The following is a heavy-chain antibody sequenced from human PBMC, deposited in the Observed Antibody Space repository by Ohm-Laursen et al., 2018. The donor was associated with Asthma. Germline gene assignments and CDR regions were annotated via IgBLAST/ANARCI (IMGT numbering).Heavy chain of an antibody. J-gene: IGHJ4*01. CDR2: ISTTSNTI. D-gene: IGHD4-17*01. V-gene: IGHV3-11*01. Sequence: SLRLSCTASGFTFSNYYMSWIRQAPGNGLEWVSYISTTSNTIYYADSVKGGFTISRDNAKSSLYLQMNNLRADDTVVYYCARDPPVATVTTGEYFDFWGHGTPVTVSS. CDR1: GFTFSNYY. CDR3: ARDPPVATVTTGEYFDF.